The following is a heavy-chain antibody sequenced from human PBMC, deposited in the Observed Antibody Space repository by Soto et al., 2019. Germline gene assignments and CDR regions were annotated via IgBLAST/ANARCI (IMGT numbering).Heavy chain of an antibody. D-gene: IGHD3-10*01. CDR1: DGSSNNYY. CDR3: ARGALIRGVLYY. V-gene: IGHV4-34*01. J-gene: IGHJ4*02. Sequence: QVQLQQWGAGLLKPSETLSLTCAVYDGSSNNYYWSWIRQPPGKGLEWIGEINHSGSTNYNASLKRRVTISEDTSKKQFSLKLRFVTAADTAVYYCARGALIRGVLYYWGQGTLVTVSS. CDR2: INHSGST.